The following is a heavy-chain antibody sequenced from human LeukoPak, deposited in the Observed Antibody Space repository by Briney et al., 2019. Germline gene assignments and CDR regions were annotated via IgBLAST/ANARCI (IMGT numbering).Heavy chain of an antibody. V-gene: IGHV3-30-3*01. CDR3: ARDSGSGYGSGYFDY. J-gene: IGHJ4*02. CDR2: ISYDGSNK. Sequence: AGGSLRLSCAASGFTFSSYAMHWVRQAPGKGLEWVAVISYDGSNKYYADSVKGRFTISRDNSKNTLYLQMNSLRAEDTAVYYCARDSGSGYGSGYFDYWGQGTLVTVSS. D-gene: IGHD5-12*01. CDR1: GFTFSSYA.